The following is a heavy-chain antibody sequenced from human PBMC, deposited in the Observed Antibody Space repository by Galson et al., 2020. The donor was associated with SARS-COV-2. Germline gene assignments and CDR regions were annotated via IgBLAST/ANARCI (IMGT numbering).Heavy chain of an antibody. J-gene: IGHJ5*01. D-gene: IGHD1-20*01. CDR3: AREDRSGITGATWFDS. V-gene: IGHV1-2*04. Sequence: ASVKVSCKASRYTFTDYYIHWVQQAPGQGLEWMRWINPDTGGTNYAQNFQGWVTMTRDTSISTAYVELTRLTSEDTAVYFCAREDRSGITGATWFDSWGQGTLVTVSS. CDR1: RYTFTDYY. CDR2: INPDTGGT.